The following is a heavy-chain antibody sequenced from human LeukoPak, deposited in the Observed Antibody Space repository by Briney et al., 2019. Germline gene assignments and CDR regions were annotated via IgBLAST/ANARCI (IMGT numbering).Heavy chain of an antibody. D-gene: IGHD2-8*01. J-gene: IGHJ4*02. Sequence: PGGSLRLSCAASGFAFSTYAMSWVRQAPGKGLEWVSGIIGSGGSTYYADSVKGRFTISRDNSKNTLYLQMNSLTAEDTAIYYCAKAGCTNIVCYLNSWGQGTLVTVSS. CDR2: IIGSGGST. V-gene: IGHV3-23*01. CDR1: GFAFSTYA. CDR3: AKAGCTNIVCYLNS.